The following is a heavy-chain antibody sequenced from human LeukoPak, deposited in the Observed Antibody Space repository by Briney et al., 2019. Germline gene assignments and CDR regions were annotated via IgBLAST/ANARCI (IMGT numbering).Heavy chain of an antibody. J-gene: IGHJ3*02. D-gene: IGHD3-16*01. Sequence: GGSLRLSCAASGFTFSDYYMSWIRQAPGKGLEWVSYISSSGSTIYYADSVKGRFTISRDNAKNSLYPQMNSLRAEDTAVYYCAALVTFDAFDIWGQGTMVTVSS. CDR3: AALVTFDAFDI. V-gene: IGHV3-11*04. CDR1: GFTFSDYY. CDR2: ISSSGSTI.